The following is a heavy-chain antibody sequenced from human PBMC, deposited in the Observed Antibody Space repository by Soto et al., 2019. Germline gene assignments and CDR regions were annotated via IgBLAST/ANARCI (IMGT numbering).Heavy chain of an antibody. J-gene: IGHJ4*02. V-gene: IGHV3-30*18. CDR3: AKDREEVLWFGESK. D-gene: IGHD3-10*01. CDR1: GFTFSSYG. CDR2: ISYDGSNK. Sequence: GGSLRLSCAASGFTFSSYGMHWVRQAPGKGLEWVAVISYDGSNKYYADSVKGRFTISRDNSKNTLYLQMNSLRAEDTAVYYCAKDREEVLWFGESKRGQGTLVTVSS.